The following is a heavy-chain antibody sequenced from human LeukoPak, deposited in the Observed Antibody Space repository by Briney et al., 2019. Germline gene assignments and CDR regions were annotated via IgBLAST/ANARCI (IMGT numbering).Heavy chain of an antibody. D-gene: IGHD6-13*01. V-gene: IGHV3-74*01. CDR2: ISTDASST. Sequence: GGSLRLSCAGSGFTFSSYWMHWVRQAPGKGLVWVSRISTDASSTTYADSVKGRFTISRDNAKDTLYLQMNSLRPGDTAVYYCARGGKAAAADVLDIWGQGTMVTVSS. CDR1: GFTFSSYW. J-gene: IGHJ3*02. CDR3: ARGGKAAAADVLDI.